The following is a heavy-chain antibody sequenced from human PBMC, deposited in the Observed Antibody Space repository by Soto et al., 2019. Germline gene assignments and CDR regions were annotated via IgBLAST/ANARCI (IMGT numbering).Heavy chain of an antibody. V-gene: IGHV4-39*01. CDR3: ARARHLRLYYYYGMDV. CDR2: IYSSENT. D-gene: IGHD4-17*01. Sequence: KGLEWIATIYSSENTYYNPSLLSRVTISVDTSKNQFSLTLSSVTAPDTAVYYWARARHLRLYYYYGMDVWGQGTTVTVSS. J-gene: IGHJ6*02.